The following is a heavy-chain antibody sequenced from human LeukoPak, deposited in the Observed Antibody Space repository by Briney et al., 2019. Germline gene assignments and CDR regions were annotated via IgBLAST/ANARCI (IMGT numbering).Heavy chain of an antibody. Sequence: GGSLRLSCAASGFIFSSYGMHWVRQAPGKGLEWVAVIWYDGSNKYYADSVKGRFTISRDDSKNTLYLQMNSLTAEDTAVYYCARDVSVSQYYYDSGTKWPFDYWGQGTLVTVSS. V-gene: IGHV3-33*01. CDR1: GFIFSSYG. CDR3: ARDVSVSQYYYDSGTKWPFDY. J-gene: IGHJ4*02. D-gene: IGHD3-22*01. CDR2: IWYDGSNK.